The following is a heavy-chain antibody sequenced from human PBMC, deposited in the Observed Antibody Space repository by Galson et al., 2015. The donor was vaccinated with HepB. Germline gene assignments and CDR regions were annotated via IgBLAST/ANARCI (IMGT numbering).Heavy chain of an antibody. CDR1: GFTFNNFW. CDR2: VKQDGSEK. V-gene: IGHV3-7*03. Sequence: SLRLSCAASGFTFNNFWMTWVRQAPGKGLEWVANVKQDGSEKYYVDSVKGRFAISRDNAKNSLYLQMNSLRSEDTAVYYCMAASQGKERGYWGQGTLVTVSS. CDR3: MAASQGKERGY. J-gene: IGHJ4*02. D-gene: IGHD2-15*01.